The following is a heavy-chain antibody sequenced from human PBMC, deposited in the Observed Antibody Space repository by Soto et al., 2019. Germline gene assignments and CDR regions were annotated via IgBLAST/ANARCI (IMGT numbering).Heavy chain of an antibody. J-gene: IGHJ4*02. CDR2: IWYDGSNK. V-gene: IGHV3-33*01. D-gene: IGHD4-17*01. CDR3: ARDKGDYVPYFDY. CDR1: GFTFSGYG. Sequence: HPGGSLRLSCAASGFTFSGYGMHRVRQAPGKGLEWVAVIWYDGSNKYYADSVKGRFTISRDNSKNTLYLQMNSLRAEDTAVYYCARDKGDYVPYFDYWGQGTLVTVSS.